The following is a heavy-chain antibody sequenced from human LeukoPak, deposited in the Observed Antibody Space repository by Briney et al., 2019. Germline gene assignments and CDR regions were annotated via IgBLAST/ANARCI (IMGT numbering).Heavy chain of an antibody. CDR3: ARWVTMFRGVDPSDAFDI. V-gene: IGHV4-31*03. D-gene: IGHD3-10*01. CDR1: GGSISSGGYY. CDR2: IYYCGST. Sequence: SETLSLTCTVSGGSISSGGYYWRWIRQHPAKGLEWIGYIYYCGSTYYNPSLKSRVTISVDTSKNQFSLKLSSVTAADTAVYYCARWVTMFRGVDPSDAFDIWGQRTMVTVSS. J-gene: IGHJ3*02.